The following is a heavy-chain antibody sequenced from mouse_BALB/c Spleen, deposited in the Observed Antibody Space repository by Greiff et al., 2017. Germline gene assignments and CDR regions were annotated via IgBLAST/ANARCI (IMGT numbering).Heavy chain of an antibody. CDR1: GYSITSDYA. D-gene: IGHD1-1*01. Sequence: EVQLVESGPGLVKPSQSLSLTCTVTGYSITSDYAWNWIRQFPGNKLEWMGYISYSGSTSYNPSLKGRISITRDTSKNQFFLQLNSVTTEDTATYYCARGDYGSSYYAMDYWGQGTSVTVSS. V-gene: IGHV3-2*02. CDR3: ARGDYGSSYYAMDY. J-gene: IGHJ4*01. CDR2: ISYSGST.